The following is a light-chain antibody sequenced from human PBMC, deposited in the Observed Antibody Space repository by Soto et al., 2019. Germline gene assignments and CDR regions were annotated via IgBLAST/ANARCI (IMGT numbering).Light chain of an antibody. J-gene: IGKJ2*01. CDR1: QSINIY. CDR2: GAS. V-gene: IGKV1-39*01. Sequence: IQLTQSPSSLSASVGDRVTVTCRASQSINIYLNWYQQKPGKAPTLLIYGASTLQSGVPFRFSGGGSRTDFTLTISSLETEDFATYCCQPRYRTPYPFGHGAKL. CDR3: QPRYRTPYP.